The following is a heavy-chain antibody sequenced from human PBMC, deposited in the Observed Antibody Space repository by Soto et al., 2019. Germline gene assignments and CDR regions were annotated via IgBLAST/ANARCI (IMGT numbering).Heavy chain of an antibody. CDR2: ISGSGGST. Sequence: LRLSCAASGFTFSSYAMSWVRQAPGKGLEWVSAISGSGGSTYYADSVKGRFTISRDNSKNTLYLQMNSLRAEDTAVYYCAKDREDIVVVVAAETCGMDVWGQGTTVTVSS. V-gene: IGHV3-23*01. J-gene: IGHJ6*02. CDR3: AKDREDIVVVVAAETCGMDV. CDR1: GFTFSSYA. D-gene: IGHD2-15*01.